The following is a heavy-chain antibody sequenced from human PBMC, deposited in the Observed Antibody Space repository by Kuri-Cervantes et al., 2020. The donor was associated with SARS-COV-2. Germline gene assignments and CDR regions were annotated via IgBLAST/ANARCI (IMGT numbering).Heavy chain of an antibody. CDR2: TYYSGTT. CDR1: GGSVSSSGYY. CDR3: ARERDGYGTNHYHFDS. J-gene: IGHJ4*02. V-gene: IGHV4-61*08. D-gene: IGHD5-24*01. Sequence: SETLSLTCTVSGGSVSSSGYYWTWIRQPPGKGLEWIGHTYYSGTTKYNPSLKSRVTISIDTSKNQFSLKLNSVSAADTAVYYCARERDGYGTNHYHFDSWGQGTLVTVSS.